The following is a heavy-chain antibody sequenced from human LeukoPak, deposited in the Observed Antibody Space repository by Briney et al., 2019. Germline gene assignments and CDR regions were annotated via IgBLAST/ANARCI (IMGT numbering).Heavy chain of an antibody. Sequence: SVKVSFTASGGTFTIYAISGVGQAPGQGREWMGGIIPIFGTANYAQKFQGRVTITADESTSTAYMELSSLRSEDTAVYYCARGVVDYYDSSGYYYFDYWGQGTLVTVSS. CDR1: GGTFTIYA. J-gene: IGHJ4*02. CDR3: ARGVVDYYDSSGYYYFDY. D-gene: IGHD3-22*01. CDR2: IIPIFGTA. V-gene: IGHV1-69*01.